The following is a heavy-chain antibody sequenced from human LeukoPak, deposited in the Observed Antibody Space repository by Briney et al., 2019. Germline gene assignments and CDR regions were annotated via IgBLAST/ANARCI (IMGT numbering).Heavy chain of an antibody. V-gene: IGHV1-69*04. CDR1: GGTSSSYA. CDR3: ARDSIAAAGKAPYDY. D-gene: IGHD6-13*01. CDR2: IIPILGIA. Sequence: SVKVSCKASGGTSSSYAISWVRQAPGQGLEWMGRIIPILGIANYAQKFQGRVTITADKSTSTVYMELSSLRSEDTAVYYCARDSIAAAGKAPYDYWGQGTLVTVSS. J-gene: IGHJ4*02.